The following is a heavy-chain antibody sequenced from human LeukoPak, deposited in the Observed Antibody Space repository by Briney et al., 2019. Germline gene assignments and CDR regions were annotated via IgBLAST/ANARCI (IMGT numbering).Heavy chain of an antibody. CDR1: GGTFSSYA. CDR3: ASLLGATTMGYFDY. D-gene: IGHD1-26*01. CDR2: IIPIFGTA. Sequence: SVKVSCKASGGTFSSYAISWVRQAPGQGLEWMGGIIPIFGTANYAQKFQGRVTITADESTSTAYMELSSLRSGDTAVYYCASLLGATTMGYFDYWGQGTLVTVSS. V-gene: IGHV1-69*13. J-gene: IGHJ4*02.